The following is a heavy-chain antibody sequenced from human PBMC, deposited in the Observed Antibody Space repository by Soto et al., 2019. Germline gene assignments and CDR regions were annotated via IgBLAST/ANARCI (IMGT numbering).Heavy chain of an antibody. D-gene: IGHD1-20*01. CDR1: GFSLTTRPMG. CDR2: IYWDNDK. Sequence: SGPTLVNPTQTLTLTCPFSGFSLTTRPMGVGWIRQTPVKAPEWLAVIYWDNDKRYSPSLGSRLTITKDTSKNQVVLTVSNMDPLDTGTYYCAHRLGGNNWNDGYLDFWGQGTPVTVSS. CDR3: AHRLGGNNWNDGYLDF. V-gene: IGHV2-5*02. J-gene: IGHJ4*02.